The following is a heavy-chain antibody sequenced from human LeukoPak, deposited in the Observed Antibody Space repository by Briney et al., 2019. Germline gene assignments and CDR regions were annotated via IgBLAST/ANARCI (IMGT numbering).Heavy chain of an antibody. CDR1: GFPFSSDA. V-gene: IGHV3-23*01. CDR2: ISGSTGST. CDR3: AKEGALAAAGTLNY. D-gene: IGHD6-13*01. J-gene: IGHJ4*02. Sequence: GGSLRLSCAGSGFPFSSDAMNWVRQAPGKGLEWVASISGSTGSTQYADSVKGRFTVSRDNSKNTLYLQMNSLRADDTAVYYCAKEGALAAAGTLNYRGQGTLVTVSS.